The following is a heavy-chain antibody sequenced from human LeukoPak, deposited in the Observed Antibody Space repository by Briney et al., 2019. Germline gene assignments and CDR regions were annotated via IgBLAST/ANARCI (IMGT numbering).Heavy chain of an antibody. Sequence: GGSLRLSCAASGFTFSSYAMSWVRQAPGKGLEWVSAISGSGGSTYYADSVKGRFIISRDNSKNTLYLQVNSLRAEDTAEYSCAKHSRGYYPPDYWGQGTLVIVSS. J-gene: IGHJ4*02. CDR1: GFTFSSYA. CDR3: AKHSRGYYPPDY. D-gene: IGHD3-3*01. CDR2: ISGSGGST. V-gene: IGHV3-23*01.